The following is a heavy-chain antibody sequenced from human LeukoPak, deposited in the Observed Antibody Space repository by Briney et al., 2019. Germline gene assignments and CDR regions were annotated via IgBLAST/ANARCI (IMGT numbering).Heavy chain of an antibody. CDR3: ARDVVGSLDY. V-gene: IGHV3-7*01. Sequence: GGSLRLSCAASGFTFSTYWMAWVRHAPRKGPEWVANIKGDESARHQADSVKGRFTISRDNAQNSVYLQMSSLRGEDTGVYYCARDVVGSLDYWGQGTLVTVSS. D-gene: IGHD1-26*01. J-gene: IGHJ4*02. CDR1: GFTFSTYW. CDR2: IKGDESAR.